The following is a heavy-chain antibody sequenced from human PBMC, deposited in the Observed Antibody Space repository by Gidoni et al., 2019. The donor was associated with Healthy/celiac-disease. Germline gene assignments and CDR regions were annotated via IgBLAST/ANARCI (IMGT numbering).Heavy chain of an antibody. V-gene: IGHV3-66*02. CDR3: ARRTYYYDSSGYY. Sequence: EVQLVESGGGLVQPGGSLRLSCAASGFTVSSNYMSWVRQAPGKGLGWVSVIYSGGSTYYADSVKGRFTISRDNSKNTLYLQMNSLRAEDTAVYYCARRTYYYDSSGYYWGQGTLVTVSS. D-gene: IGHD3-22*01. J-gene: IGHJ4*02. CDR1: GFTVSSNY. CDR2: IYSGGST.